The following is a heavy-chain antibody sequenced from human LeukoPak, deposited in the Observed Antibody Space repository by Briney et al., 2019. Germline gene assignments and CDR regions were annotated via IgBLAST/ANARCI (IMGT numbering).Heavy chain of an antibody. CDR3: ARSADSSGFPYY. CDR1: GFTFSRYA. D-gene: IGHD3-22*01. Sequence: GGSLRLSCAASGFTFSRYAMSWVRQAPGKGLEGVSAISGSGGSTYYADSVKGRFTISRDNSKNTLYLQMNSLRAEDTAVYYCARSADSSGFPYYWGQGTLVTVSS. V-gene: IGHV3-23*01. J-gene: IGHJ4*02. CDR2: ISGSGGST.